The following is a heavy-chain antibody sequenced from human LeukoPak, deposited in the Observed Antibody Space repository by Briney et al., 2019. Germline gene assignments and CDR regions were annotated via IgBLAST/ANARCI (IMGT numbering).Heavy chain of an antibody. CDR1: GFTFSSYL. Sequence: GGSLRLSCAASGFTFSSYLMSWVRQPPGKGLEWVANIKQDGSEKYYVDSVKGRFTIPRDNAKNLLYLQMNSLRAEDTAVYYCARSRGLDFWGQGTLVTVSS. J-gene: IGHJ4*02. CDR3: ARSRGLDF. CDR2: IKQDGSEK. V-gene: IGHV3-7*05.